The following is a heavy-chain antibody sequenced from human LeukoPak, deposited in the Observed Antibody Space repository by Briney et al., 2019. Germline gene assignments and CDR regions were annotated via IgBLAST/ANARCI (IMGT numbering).Heavy chain of an antibody. CDR2: MNPNSGNT. J-gene: IGHJ4*02. V-gene: IGHV1-8*03. Sequence: ASVKVSCKASGYTFTSYDINWVRQATGQGLEWMGWMNPNSGNTGYAQKLQGRVTITRNTSISTAYMELRSLRSDDTAVYYCARDLVSPGYCSGGRCYSFDFWGQGTLVTVSS. CDR3: ARDLVSPGYCSGGRCYSFDF. CDR1: GYTFTSYD. D-gene: IGHD2-15*01.